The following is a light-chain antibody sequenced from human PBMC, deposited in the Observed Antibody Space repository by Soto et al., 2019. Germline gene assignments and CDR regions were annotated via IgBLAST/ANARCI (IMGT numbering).Light chain of an antibody. J-gene: IGKJ2*01. CDR1: QSISSN. V-gene: IGKV3-20*01. CDR2: DAS. Sequence: EIVITQSPTTLSVSPGERATLSCRASQSISSNLAWYQQKPGQAPRLLIYDASSRATGISDRFSGSGSGTDFTLTISRLESEDFAVYYCQQYGRSPYTFGQGTKVDI. CDR3: QQYGRSPYT.